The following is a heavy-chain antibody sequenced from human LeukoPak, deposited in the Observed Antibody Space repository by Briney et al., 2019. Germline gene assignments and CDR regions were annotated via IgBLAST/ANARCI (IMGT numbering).Heavy chain of an antibody. CDR2: MSGEGTTI. CDR1: GLTFRTTW. CDR3: ATARNVRFEY. J-gene: IGHJ4*02. Sequence: GGSLRLSCATSGLTFRTTWMHWVRQAPGKGLMWVSRMSGEGTTIDYADSVKGRFTVSRDYAKNTLFLQMNNLRTEDTALYFCATARNVRFEYWGQGSLVIVSA. D-gene: IGHD1-1*01. V-gene: IGHV3-74*01.